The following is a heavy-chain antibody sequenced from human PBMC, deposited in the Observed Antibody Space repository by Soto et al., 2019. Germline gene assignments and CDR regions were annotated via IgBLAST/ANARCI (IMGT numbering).Heavy chain of an antibody. D-gene: IGHD3-22*01. J-gene: IGHJ3*02. CDR3: MREVVVTLYVFDI. CDR2: ISYDGSNK. Sequence: WGSLRLSFAASGFTFSSYGMHWVRQAPGKGMEGVAVISYDGSNKYYADSVKGRLTISRDNSKNTLYLKMNSLRAEDTAVYYCMREVVVTLYVFDICGQGTMITVXS. CDR1: GFTFSSYG. V-gene: IGHV3-30*03.